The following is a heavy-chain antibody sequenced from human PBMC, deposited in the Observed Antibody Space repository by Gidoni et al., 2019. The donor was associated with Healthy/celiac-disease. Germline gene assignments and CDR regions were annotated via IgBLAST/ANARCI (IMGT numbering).Heavy chain of an antibody. J-gene: IGHJ5*02. CDR3: ARQLERRPYNWFDP. CDR2: IWYDGSNK. CDR1: GLTFSSYG. Sequence: QVQLVESGGGVFQPGRSLRLSCAASGLTFSSYGMTWVRQAPGKGLELVAVIWYDGSNKYYADSVKGRFTISRDNSKNTLYLQMNSLRAEDTAVYYCARQLERRPYNWFDPWGQGTLVTVSS. V-gene: IGHV3-33*01. D-gene: IGHD1-1*01.